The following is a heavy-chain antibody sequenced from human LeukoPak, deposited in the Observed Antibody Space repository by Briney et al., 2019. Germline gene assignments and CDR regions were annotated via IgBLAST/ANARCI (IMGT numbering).Heavy chain of an antibody. Sequence: GGSLRLSCAASGFTFSTYNMHWVRQAPGKGLEWISYITTAGNVIFYADSVKGRFTISRDEAKNSLYLQMNSLRAEDTAFYYCARGGLYYDTSAYYYMNYWGQGTLVTVSS. CDR2: ITTAGNVI. CDR3: ARGGLYYDTSAYYYMNY. D-gene: IGHD3-22*01. CDR1: GFTFSTYN. J-gene: IGHJ4*02. V-gene: IGHV3-48*01.